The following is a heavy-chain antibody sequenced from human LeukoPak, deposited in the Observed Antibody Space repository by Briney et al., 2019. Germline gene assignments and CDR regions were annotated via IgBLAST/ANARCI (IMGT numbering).Heavy chain of an antibody. V-gene: IGHV1-69*04. Sequence: ASVKVSCKASGGTFSSYAISWVRQAPGQGLEWMGRIIPILGIANYAQKFQGRVTITADKSTSTAYMELSSLRSEDTAVYYCARGAVIAAADYWGQGTLVTVSS. D-gene: IGHD6-13*01. CDR1: GGTFSSYA. CDR3: ARGAVIAAADY. J-gene: IGHJ4*02. CDR2: IIPILGIA.